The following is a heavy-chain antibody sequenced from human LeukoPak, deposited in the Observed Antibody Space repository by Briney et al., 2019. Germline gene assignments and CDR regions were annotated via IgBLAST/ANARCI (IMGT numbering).Heavy chain of an antibody. D-gene: IGHD7-27*01. J-gene: IGHJ4*02. CDR3: AREGNWGSFDY. CDR2: ISYDGSNK. CDR1: GFTFSSYA. Sequence: GGSLRLSCAASGFTFSSYAMHWVRQAPGKGLEWVAVISYDGSNKYYADSVKGRFTISRDNSKNTLYLQVNSLRAEDTAVYYCAREGNWGSFDYWGQGTLVTVSS. V-gene: IGHV3-30-3*01.